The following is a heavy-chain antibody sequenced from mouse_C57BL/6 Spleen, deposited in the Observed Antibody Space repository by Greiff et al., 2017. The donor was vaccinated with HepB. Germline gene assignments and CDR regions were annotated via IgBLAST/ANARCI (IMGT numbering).Heavy chain of an antibody. CDR2: IDPNSGGT. J-gene: IGHJ2*01. V-gene: IGHV1-72*01. Sequence: QVQLQQPGAELVKPGASVKLSCKASGYTFTSYWMHWVKQRPGRGLEWIGRIDPNSGGTKYNEKFKSKATLTVDKPSSTAYMQLSSLTSEDSAVYYCASYYYGSSYPLYYFDYWGQGTTLTVSS. D-gene: IGHD1-1*01. CDR1: GYTFTSYW. CDR3: ASYYYGSSYPLYYFDY.